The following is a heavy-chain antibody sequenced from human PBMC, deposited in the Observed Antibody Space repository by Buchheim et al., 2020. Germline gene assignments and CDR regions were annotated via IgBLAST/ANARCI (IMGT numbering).Heavy chain of an antibody. CDR1: GFTFSSYS. J-gene: IGHJ4*02. Sequence: EVQLVESGGGLVKPGGSLRLSCAASGFTFSSYSMNWVRQAPGKGLEWVSSISSSSSYIYYADSVKGRFTISRDNAKNSLYLQMNSLRAEDTAVYYCARAVGDYYGSGQRTHNDYWGQGTL. V-gene: IGHV3-21*04. CDR2: ISSSSSYI. CDR3: ARAVGDYYGSGQRTHNDY. D-gene: IGHD3-10*01.